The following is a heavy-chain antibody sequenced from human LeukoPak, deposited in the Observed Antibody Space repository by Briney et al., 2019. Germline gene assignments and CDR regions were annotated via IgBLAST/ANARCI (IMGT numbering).Heavy chain of an antibody. Sequence: SETLSLTCAVSGGSISSYYWSWIRQSPGKGLEWIGYISYSGSTFSNPSLQSRVTISVDTSKSQFSLQLSSVTAADTAVYYCGRSDGVGAGYYYYGVDVWGLGTTVTVSS. CDR2: ISYSGST. V-gene: IGHV4-59*01. CDR1: GGSISSYY. CDR3: GRSDGVGAGYYYYGVDV. D-gene: IGHD1-26*01. J-gene: IGHJ6*02.